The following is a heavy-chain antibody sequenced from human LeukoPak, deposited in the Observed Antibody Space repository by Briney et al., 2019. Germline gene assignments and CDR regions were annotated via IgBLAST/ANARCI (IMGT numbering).Heavy chain of an antibody. CDR2: ISWNSGSI. J-gene: IGHJ5*02. CDR3: AKARITAAWFDP. Sequence: PGGSLRLSCAASGFTFSSYAMHWVRQAPGKGLEWVSGISWNSGSIGYADSVEGRFTISRDNAKNSLYLQMNSLRAEDTALYFCAKARITAAWFDPWGQGTLVTVSS. D-gene: IGHD1-14*01. V-gene: IGHV3-9*01. CDR1: GFTFSSYA.